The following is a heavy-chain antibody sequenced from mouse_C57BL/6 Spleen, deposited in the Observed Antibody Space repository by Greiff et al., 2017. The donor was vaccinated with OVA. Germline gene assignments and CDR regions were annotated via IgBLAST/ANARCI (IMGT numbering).Heavy chain of an antibody. V-gene: IGHV6-3*01. CDR2: IRLKSDNYAT. CDR3: TGDGYYWYCDV. CDR1: GFTFSNYW. D-gene: IGHD2-3*01. J-gene: IGHJ1*03. Sequence: EVKLVESGGGLVQPGGSMKLSCVASGFTFSNYWLNWVRQSPETGLEWVAQIRLKSDNYATHYAESVKGRFTISRDDSKSSVYLQMNNLRAEDTGIYYCTGDGYYWYCDVWGTGTTVTVSS.